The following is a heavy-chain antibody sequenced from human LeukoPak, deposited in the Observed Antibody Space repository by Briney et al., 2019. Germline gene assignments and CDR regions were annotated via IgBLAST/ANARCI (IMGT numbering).Heavy chain of an antibody. CDR1: GYTFTSYD. CDR2: MSPNSGDT. CDR3: ARGPPNWGYDY. V-gene: IGHV1-8*01. D-gene: IGHD7-27*01. Sequence: ASVKVSCTASGYTFTSYDFNWVRQATGQRPEWMGWMSPNSGDTGYAQKFQDRVTMTRNTSISTAYMELSSLRSDDTAVYYCARGPPNWGYDYWGLGTLVTVSS. J-gene: IGHJ4*02.